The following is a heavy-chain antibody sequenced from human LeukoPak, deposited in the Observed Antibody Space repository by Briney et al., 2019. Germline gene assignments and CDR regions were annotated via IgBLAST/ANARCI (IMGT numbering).Heavy chain of an antibody. J-gene: IGHJ6*03. V-gene: IGHV3-48*03. D-gene: IGHD6-13*01. Sequence: GGSLRLSCAASGFTFSSYEMNWVRQAPGKGLEWVSYISSSGSTIYYADSVKGRFTISRDNAKNSLYLQMNSLRAEDTAVYYCARAVSSSWPHYYYYMDVWGKGTTVTVSS. CDR2: ISSSGSTI. CDR1: GFTFSSYE. CDR3: ARAVSSSWPHYYYYMDV.